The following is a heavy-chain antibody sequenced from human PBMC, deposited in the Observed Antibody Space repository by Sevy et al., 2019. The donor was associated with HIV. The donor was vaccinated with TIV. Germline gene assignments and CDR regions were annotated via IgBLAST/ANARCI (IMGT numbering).Heavy chain of an antibody. CDR2: TYHSGST. CDR3: ARDHVGEWGVVATAYNWFDP. Sequence: SETLSLTCAVSGYSISSGYYWGWIRQPPGKGLEWIGSTYHSGSTYYNPSLKSRVTISVDTSKNQFSLKLSSVTAADTAVYYCARDHVGEWGVVATAYNWFDPWGQGTLVTVSS. J-gene: IGHJ5*02. CDR1: GYSISSGYY. V-gene: IGHV4-38-2*02. D-gene: IGHD2-15*01.